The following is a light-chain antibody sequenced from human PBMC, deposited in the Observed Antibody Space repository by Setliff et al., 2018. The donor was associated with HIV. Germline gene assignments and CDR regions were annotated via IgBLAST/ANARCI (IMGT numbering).Light chain of an antibody. CDR2: GDD. CDR1: TSNIGRTT. Sequence: QSVLFQPPSLSGAPGQGVTISCSGTTSNIGRTTVNWYQHFEGTAPNLLIFGDDQRPSGVPDRFSASKSGTSASLHISGLESDDEAHYYCAAWDAGLSVYVFGPGTKVTVL. CDR3: AAWDAGLSVYV. V-gene: IGLV1-44*01. J-gene: IGLJ1*01.